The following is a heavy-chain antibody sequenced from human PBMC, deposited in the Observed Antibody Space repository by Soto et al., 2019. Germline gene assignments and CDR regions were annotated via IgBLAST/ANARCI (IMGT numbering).Heavy chain of an antibody. D-gene: IGHD3-3*01. CDR3: ARVHYDFWSGYSYRNYYYYYGMDV. CDR2: ISYDGSNK. J-gene: IGHJ6*02. V-gene: IGHV3-30-3*01. CDR1: GFTFSSYA. Sequence: QVQLVESGGGVVQPGRSLRLSCAASGFTFSSYAMHWVRQAPGKGLEWVAVISYDGSNKYYADSVKGRFTISRDNSKNTLYLQMNSLRAEDTAVYYCARVHYDFWSGYSYRNYYYYYGMDVWGQGTTVTVSS.